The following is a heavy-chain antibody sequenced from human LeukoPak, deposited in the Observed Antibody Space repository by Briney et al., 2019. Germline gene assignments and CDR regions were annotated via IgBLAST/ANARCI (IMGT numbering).Heavy chain of an antibody. Sequence: ASVKVSCTASGGTFSSYAISWVRQAPGQGLEWMGIINPSGGSTSYAQKFQGRVTMTRDTSTSTVYMELSSLRSEDTAVYYCARGPATAIALGYWGQGTLVTVSS. CDR2: INPSGGST. D-gene: IGHD2-2*02. J-gene: IGHJ4*02. CDR1: GGTFSSYA. V-gene: IGHV1-46*01. CDR3: ARGPATAIALGY.